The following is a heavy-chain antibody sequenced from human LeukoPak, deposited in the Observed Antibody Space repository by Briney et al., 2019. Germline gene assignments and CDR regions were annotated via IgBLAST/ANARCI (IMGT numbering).Heavy chain of an antibody. J-gene: IGHJ5*02. D-gene: IGHD1-7*01. Sequence: PSETLSLTCAVSGYSISSGYYWGWIRQPPGKGLEWIGSIYHSGRTYYNPSLKSRVTISVDTSKNHFSLKLSSVPAADTAVYYCSRQGIGRRRTGTYRRGGNWFDPWGQGTLVTVSS. V-gene: IGHV4-38-2*01. CDR3: SRQGIGRRRTGTYRRGGNWFDP. CDR1: GYSISSGYY. CDR2: IYHSGRT.